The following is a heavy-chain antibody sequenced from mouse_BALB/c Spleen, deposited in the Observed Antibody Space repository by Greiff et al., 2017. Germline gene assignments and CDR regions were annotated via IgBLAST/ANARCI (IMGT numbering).Heavy chain of an antibody. CDR3: AREDYGKGGYYFDY. V-gene: IGHV5-6-5*01. J-gene: IGHJ2*01. Sequence: EVKLVESGGGLVKPGGSLKLSCAASGFTFSSYAMSWVRQTPEKRLEWVASISSGGSTYYPDSVKGRFTISRDNARNILYLQMSSLRSEDTAMYYCAREDYGKGGYYFDYWGQGTTLTVSS. CDR1: GFTFSSYA. D-gene: IGHD2-1*01. CDR2: ISSGGST.